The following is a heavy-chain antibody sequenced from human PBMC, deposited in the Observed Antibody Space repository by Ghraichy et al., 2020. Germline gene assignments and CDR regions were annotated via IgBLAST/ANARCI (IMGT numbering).Heavy chain of an antibody. V-gene: IGHV3-48*02. J-gene: IGHJ6*02. D-gene: IGHD4-23*01. CDR3: ARASTVVRFYYFDGMDV. Sequence: GGSLRLSCVGSGFPFSGYNMHWVRQSPGKGLEWVSYISSSSRAIFYADSVKGRFTISRDNAQNSLFLQINGLRDDDTAIYYCARASTVVRFYYFDGMDVWGQGTTVTVSS. CDR2: ISSSSRAI. CDR1: GFPFSGYN.